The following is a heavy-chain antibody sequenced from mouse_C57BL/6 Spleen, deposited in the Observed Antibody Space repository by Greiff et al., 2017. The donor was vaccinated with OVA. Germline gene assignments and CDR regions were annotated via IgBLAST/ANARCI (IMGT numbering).Heavy chain of an antibody. D-gene: IGHD3-2*02. CDR1: GYAFSSYW. CDR2: IYPGDGDT. CDR3: ARRDSSGYYAMDY. J-gene: IGHJ4*01. Sequence: VQGVESGAELVKPGASVKISCKASGYAFSSYWMNWVKQRPGKGLEWIGQIYPGDGDTNYNGKFKGKATLTADKSSSTAYMQLSSLTSEDSAVYFCARRDSSGYYAMDYWGQGTSVTVSS. V-gene: IGHV1-80*01.